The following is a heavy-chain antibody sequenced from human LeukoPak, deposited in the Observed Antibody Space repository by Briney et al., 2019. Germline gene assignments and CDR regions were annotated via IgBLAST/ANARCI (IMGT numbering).Heavy chain of an antibody. CDR3: AKVRFENYDILTGYYTREYYFDY. V-gene: IGHV3-30-3*01. Sequence: PGRSLRLSCAASGFTFSRYGMHWVRQAPGKGLEWVAVISYDGSNKYYADSVKGRFTISRDNSKNTLYLQMNSLRAEDTAVYYCAKVRFENYDILTGYYTREYYFDYWGQGTLVTVSS. CDR2: ISYDGSNK. J-gene: IGHJ4*02. D-gene: IGHD3-9*01. CDR1: GFTFSRYG.